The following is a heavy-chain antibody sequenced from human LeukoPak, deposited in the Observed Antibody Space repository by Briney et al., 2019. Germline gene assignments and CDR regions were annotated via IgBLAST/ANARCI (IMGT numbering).Heavy chain of an antibody. J-gene: IGHJ4*02. V-gene: IGHV1-2*02. Sequence: ASAKVSCKASGYTFTSYDINWVRQAPGQGLEWMGWINPNSGGTNYAQKFQGRVTMTRDTSISTAYMELSRLRSDDTAVYYCASTGARYSSGWYDYWGQGTLVTVSS. CDR2: INPNSGGT. D-gene: IGHD6-19*01. CDR1: GYTFTSYD. CDR3: ASTGARYSSGWYDY.